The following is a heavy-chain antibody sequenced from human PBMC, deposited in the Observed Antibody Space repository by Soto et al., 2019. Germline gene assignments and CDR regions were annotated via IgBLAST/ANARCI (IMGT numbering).Heavy chain of an antibody. V-gene: IGHV1-3*01. CDR3: ARGHLAVVPVASWFYYMDV. D-gene: IGHD2-2*01. Sequence: QVQLVQSGAEVEKPGASVKGSCKASGYTFTNYAVHWVRQAPGQRLEWMGWINAGNGNTRFSQNLQGRVTITRGTSARTVYMELSSLRSEDTAVYYCARGHLAVVPVASWFYYMDVWGKGTTVTVSS. CDR1: GYTFTNYA. J-gene: IGHJ6*03. CDR2: INAGNGNT.